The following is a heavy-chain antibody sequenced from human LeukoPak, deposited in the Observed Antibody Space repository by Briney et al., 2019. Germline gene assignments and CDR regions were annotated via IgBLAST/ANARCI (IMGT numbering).Heavy chain of an antibody. CDR1: GYTLTELS. CDR3: ATLPPWGIAAANFDY. Sequence: ASVKVSCKVSGYTLTELSMHWVRQAPGKGLEWMGGFDPEDGETIYAQKFQGRVTMTEDTSTDTAYMELSSLRSEDTAVYYCATLPPWGIAAANFDYRGQGTLVTVSS. CDR2: FDPEDGET. V-gene: IGHV1-24*01. J-gene: IGHJ4*02. D-gene: IGHD6-13*01.